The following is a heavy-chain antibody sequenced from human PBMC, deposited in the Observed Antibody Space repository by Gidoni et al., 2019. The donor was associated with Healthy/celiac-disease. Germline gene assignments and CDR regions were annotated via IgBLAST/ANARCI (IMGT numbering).Heavy chain of an antibody. CDR1: GFIFSSYA. J-gene: IGHJ3*02. Sequence: EVQVLASGGGLAQPGESLRLSCEASGFIFSSYAMSWVRQAPGKGLEWVSGISAGGGATYYGDSVKGRFTISRDNSKNTLSLQMNSLRAEDTAVYYCAKDRLTLDALDIWGQGTTVTVSS. V-gene: IGHV3-23*01. CDR3: AKDRLTLDALDI. CDR2: ISAGGGAT. D-gene: IGHD2-15*01.